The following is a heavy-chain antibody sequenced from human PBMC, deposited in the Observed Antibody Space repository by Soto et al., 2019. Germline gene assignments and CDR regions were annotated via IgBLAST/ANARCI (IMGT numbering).Heavy chain of an antibody. Sequence: SVKVSCKTSGGTFNSYAISWVRQAPGQGLEWMGGIVPIVDTSTYAQKFQGRVTITADESTSTVYMELSSLRSDDTAVYYCVRVVAIPGYPDNWGQGTLVTVSS. CDR2: IVPIVDTS. CDR3: VRVVAIPGYPDN. D-gene: IGHD5-12*01. J-gene: IGHJ4*02. CDR1: GGTFNSYA. V-gene: IGHV1-69*13.